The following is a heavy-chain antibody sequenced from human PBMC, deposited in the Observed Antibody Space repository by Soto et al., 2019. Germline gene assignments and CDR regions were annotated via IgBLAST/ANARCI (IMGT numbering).Heavy chain of an antibody. CDR1: GFTFSSYG. D-gene: IGHD3-10*01. V-gene: IGHV3-30*18. CDR2: ISYDGSNK. CDR3: SNVFGEPYTPYYYYGMDV. J-gene: IGHJ6*02. Sequence: GGSLRLSCAASGFTFSSYGMHWVRQAPGKGLEWVAVISYDGSNKYYADSVKGRFTISRDNSKNTLYLQMNSLRAEDTAVYYCSNVFGEPYTPYYYYGMDVWGQGTTVTVS.